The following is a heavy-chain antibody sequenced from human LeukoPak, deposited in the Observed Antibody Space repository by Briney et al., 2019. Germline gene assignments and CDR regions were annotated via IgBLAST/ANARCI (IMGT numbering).Heavy chain of an antibody. D-gene: IGHD2-2*01. CDR1: GYTFSNYG. Sequence: GSVTASCKASGYTFSNYGLSWVRQAPGQGLEWMGWISTYGGNTNYAQQLQGRVTITSDKSKSTVYMEMKSLRSDDTAVYYCARGYCRSTSCHEPPLYGMDVWGQGTTVTVS. CDR3: ARGYCRSTSCHEPPLYGMDV. V-gene: IGHV1-18*04. CDR2: ISTYGGNT. J-gene: IGHJ6*02.